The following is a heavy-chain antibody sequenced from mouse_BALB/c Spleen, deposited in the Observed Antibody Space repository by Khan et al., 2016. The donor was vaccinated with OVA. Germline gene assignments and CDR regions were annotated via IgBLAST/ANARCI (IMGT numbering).Heavy chain of an antibody. Sequence: EVQLQESGPSLVKPSQTLSLTCSVTGDSITRGYWNWIRKFPGNKLDYMGYISYSGNTYCNPSLKSRISITRDTSKNQYYLQLNSVTTADTATYXCACELRGFAYWGQGTLVTVSA. D-gene: IGHD1-1*01. CDR3: ACELRGFAY. V-gene: IGHV3-8*02. J-gene: IGHJ3*01. CDR1: GDSITRGY. CDR2: ISYSGNT.